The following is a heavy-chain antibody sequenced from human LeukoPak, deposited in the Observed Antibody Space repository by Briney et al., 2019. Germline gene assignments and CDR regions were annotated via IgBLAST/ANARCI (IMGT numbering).Heavy chain of an antibody. CDR1: GFNFSSFN. CDR2: ISSSGSSM. J-gene: IGHJ4*02. D-gene: IGHD2-21*01. Sequence: GGSLRLSCAASGFNFSSFNMNWVRKAAGKGLEWVSYISSSGSSMYYADSARGRFTISRDNAKNSLYLQMNSLRDEDTAVYYCATSVIRGKGTLVTVSS. V-gene: IGHV3-48*02. CDR3: ATSVI.